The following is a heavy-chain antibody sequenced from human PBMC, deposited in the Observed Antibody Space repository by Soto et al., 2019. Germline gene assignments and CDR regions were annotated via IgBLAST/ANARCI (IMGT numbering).Heavy chain of an antibody. J-gene: IGHJ6*02. V-gene: IGHV4-39*01. CDR2: IFYTGGT. CDR1: GGSISSYY. Sequence: PSETLSLTCTVSGGSISSYYWAWIRQPPGKGLEWIGSIFYTGGTYYNPSLKSRITMSADMSKNQFSLNLSSVTAADAAVYYCSTFSSGFYGMDVWGQGTTVTVSS. D-gene: IGHD3-22*01. CDR3: STFSSGFYGMDV.